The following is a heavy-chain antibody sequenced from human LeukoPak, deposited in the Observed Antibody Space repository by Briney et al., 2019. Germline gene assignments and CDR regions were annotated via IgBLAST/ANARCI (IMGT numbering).Heavy chain of an antibody. V-gene: IGHV3-21*01. CDR1: GFTFSSYS. CDR3: ARRYCGGDCYSQY. CDR2: ISSSSSYI. Sequence: GGSLRLSCAASGFTFSSYSMNWVRQAPGKGLEWVSSISSSSSYIYYADSVKGRFTISRDNAKNSLYLQMNSLRAEDTAVYYCARRYCGGDCYSQYWGQGTLVTVSS. D-gene: IGHD2-21*02. J-gene: IGHJ1*01.